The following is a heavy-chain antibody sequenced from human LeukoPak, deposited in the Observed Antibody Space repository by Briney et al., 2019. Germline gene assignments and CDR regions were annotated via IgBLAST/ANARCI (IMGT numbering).Heavy chain of an antibody. Sequence: PGGSLRLSCAASGFTFSNYDMHWVRQAPGKGLEWVAFIRYDGSNKYYADSVKGQFTISRDNSKNTLYLQMNSLRAEDTAVYYCAKDKGNYYRYLDVWGKGTTVTVSS. V-gene: IGHV3-30*02. D-gene: IGHD3-10*01. J-gene: IGHJ6*03. CDR3: AKDKGNYYRYLDV. CDR1: GFTFSNYD. CDR2: IRYDGSNK.